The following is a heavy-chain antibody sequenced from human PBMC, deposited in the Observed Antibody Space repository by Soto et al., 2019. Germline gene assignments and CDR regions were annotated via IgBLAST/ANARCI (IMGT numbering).Heavy chain of an antibody. D-gene: IGHD1-7*01. CDR3: ANLGTGTPFDY. V-gene: IGHV3-30*18. J-gene: IGHJ4*02. CDR2: ISYDGSNK. CDR1: GFTFSSYW. Sequence: GGSLRLSCAASGFTFSSYWMHWVRQAPGKGLEWVAVISYDGSNKYYADSVKGRFTISRDNSKNTLYLQMNSLRAEDTAVYYCANLGTGTPFDYWGQGTLVTVSS.